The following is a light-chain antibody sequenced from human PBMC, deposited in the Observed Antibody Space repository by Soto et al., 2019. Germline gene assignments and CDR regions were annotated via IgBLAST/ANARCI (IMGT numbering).Light chain of an antibody. CDR2: VGTGGIVG. J-gene: IGLJ2*01. CDR1: SGYSNYK. V-gene: IGLV9-49*01. Sequence: QPVLTQPPSASASLGASVTLTCTLSSGYSNYKVDWYQQRPGKGPRFVMRVGTGGIVGSKGDGIPDRFSVLGSGLNRYLTIKNLQEEDESDYHCGADHGSGSNLVVFGGGTKVTVL. CDR3: GADHGSGSNLVV.